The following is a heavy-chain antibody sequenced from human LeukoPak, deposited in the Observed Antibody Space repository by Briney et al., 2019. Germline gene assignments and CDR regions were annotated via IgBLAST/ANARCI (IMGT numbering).Heavy chain of an antibody. CDR3: ANYDFWSGYDAFDI. Sequence: GGSLRLSCAASGFTFSSYAMHWVRQAPGKGLEWVAVISYDGSNKYYADSVKGRFTISRDNSKNTLYVQMNSLRAEDTAVYYCANYDFWSGYDAFDIWGQGTMVTVSS. V-gene: IGHV3-30-3*01. CDR1: GFTFSSYA. D-gene: IGHD3-3*01. CDR2: ISYDGSNK. J-gene: IGHJ3*02.